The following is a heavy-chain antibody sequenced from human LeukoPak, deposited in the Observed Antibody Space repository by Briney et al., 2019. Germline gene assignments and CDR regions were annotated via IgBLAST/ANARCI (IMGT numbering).Heavy chain of an antibody. V-gene: IGHV3-64D*06. Sequence: PGGSLRLSCSASGFTFSSYAMHWVRQAPGKGLDYVSAISTNGGSTYYADSVKGRFTISRDNSKNTLYLQMSGLRAEDTAVYYCATYYYDSSGYYPDAFDIWGQGTMVTVSS. D-gene: IGHD3-22*01. CDR3: ATYYYDSSGYYPDAFDI. J-gene: IGHJ3*02. CDR1: GFTFSSYA. CDR2: ISTNGGST.